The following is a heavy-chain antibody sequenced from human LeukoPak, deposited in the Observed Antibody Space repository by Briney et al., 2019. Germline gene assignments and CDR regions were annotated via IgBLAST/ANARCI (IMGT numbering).Heavy chain of an antibody. V-gene: IGHV1-46*01. J-gene: IGHJ5*02. D-gene: IGHD5-18*01. Sequence: ASVKVSCKASGYTFTTYYMHWVRQAPGQGLEWMGIINPSGGSTSYAQNFQGRVTMTRDTSTSTVYMELSSLRSEDTAVYYCARDPYSYGYGSLAWGQGTLVTVSS. CDR3: ARDPYSYGYGSLA. CDR2: INPSGGST. CDR1: GYTFTTYY.